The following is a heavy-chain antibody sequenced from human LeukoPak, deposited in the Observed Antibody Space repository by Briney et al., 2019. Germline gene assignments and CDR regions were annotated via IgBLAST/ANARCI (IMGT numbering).Heavy chain of an antibody. CDR2: ISVSGSST. D-gene: IGHD3-10*01. CDR1: GFTFSSYA. Sequence: PGGSLRLSCAASGFTFSSYAMSWVRQAPGKGLEWVSAISVSGSSTYYADSVKGRFTISRENSKKKLYLQMNSLRAEDTAADYCAKGKKVTMVRGVTWFDPWGQGTLVTVSS. CDR3: AKGKKVTMVRGVTWFDP. J-gene: IGHJ5*02. V-gene: IGHV3-23*01.